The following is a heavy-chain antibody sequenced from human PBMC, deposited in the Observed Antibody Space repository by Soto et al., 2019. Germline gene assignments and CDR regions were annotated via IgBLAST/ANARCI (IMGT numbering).Heavy chain of an antibody. CDR2: IIPIFGTA. CDR1: GGTFSSYA. CDR3: ASQDRGYSYGSPPYGMDV. J-gene: IGHJ6*02. D-gene: IGHD5-18*01. Sequence: SVKVSCKASGGTFSSYAISWVRQAPGQGLEWMGGIIPIFGTANYAQKFQGRVTITADESTSTAYMELSSLRSEDTAVYYCASQDRGYSYGSPPYGMDVWGQGTTVTVSS. V-gene: IGHV1-69*13.